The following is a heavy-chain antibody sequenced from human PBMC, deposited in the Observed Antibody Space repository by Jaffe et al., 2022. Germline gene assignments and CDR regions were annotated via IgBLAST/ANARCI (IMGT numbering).Heavy chain of an antibody. CDR2: IRSKAYGGTT. CDR1: GFTFGDYA. J-gene: IGHJ4*02. D-gene: IGHD6-6*01. CDR3: TRDLEYSSSPRPYYFDY. Sequence: EVQLVESGGGLVQPGRSLRLSCTASGFTFGDYAMSWFRQAPGKGLEWVGFIRSKAYGGTTEYAASVKGRFTISRDDSKSIAYLQMNSLKTEDTAVYYCTRDLEYSSSPRPYYFDYWGQGTLVTVSS. V-gene: IGHV3-49*03.